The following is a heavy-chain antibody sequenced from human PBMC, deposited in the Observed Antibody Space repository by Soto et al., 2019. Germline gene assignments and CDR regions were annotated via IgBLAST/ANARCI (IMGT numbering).Heavy chain of an antibody. Sequence: QVQLVESGGGVVQPGRSLRLSCAASGFTFSSYAMHWVRQAPGKGLEWVAVISYDGSNKYYADSVKGRFTISRDNSKNTLYLQMNSLRAEGTAVYYCLHGWNNWGQGTLVTVSS. CDR3: LHGWNN. J-gene: IGHJ4*02. CDR1: GFTFSSYA. V-gene: IGHV3-30-3*01. CDR2: ISYDGSNK. D-gene: IGHD1-1*01.